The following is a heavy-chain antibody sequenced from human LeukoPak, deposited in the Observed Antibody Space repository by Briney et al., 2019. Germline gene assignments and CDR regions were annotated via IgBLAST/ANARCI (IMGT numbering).Heavy chain of an antibody. Sequence: SETLSLTCTVSGGSISSYYWSWIRQPAGKGLEWIGRIYTSGSTNYNPSLKSRVTISVDTSKNQFSLKLSSVTAADTAVYYCARSRVLSSWPYSYYYYMDVWGKGTTVTVSS. CDR3: ARSRVLSSWPYSYYYYMDV. CDR2: IYTSGST. J-gene: IGHJ6*03. CDR1: GGSISSYY. V-gene: IGHV4-4*07. D-gene: IGHD2-8*02.